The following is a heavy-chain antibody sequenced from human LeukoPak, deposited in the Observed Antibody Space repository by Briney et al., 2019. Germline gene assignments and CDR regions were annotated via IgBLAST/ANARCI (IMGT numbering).Heavy chain of an antibody. CDR3: ASESGVSGVPQFDY. J-gene: IGHJ4*02. CDR1: GGSISSHY. Sequence: SETLSLTCTVSGGSISSHYWSWIRQPPGKGLEWIGYIYYSGSTNYNPSLKSRVTISVDTSKNQFSLKLSSVTAADTAVYYCASESGVSGVPQFDYWGQGTLVTVSS. CDR2: IYYSGST. V-gene: IGHV4-59*11. D-gene: IGHD3-3*01.